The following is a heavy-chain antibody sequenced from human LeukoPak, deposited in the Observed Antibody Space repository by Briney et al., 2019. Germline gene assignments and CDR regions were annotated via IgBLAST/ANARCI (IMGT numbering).Heavy chain of an antibody. V-gene: IGHV3-9*01. CDR3: VKDQAANYYYGVDV. Sequence: GRSLRLSCAASGFTFDDYAMHWVRQAPGKGLEWVSGISWNSGSIGYADSVKGRFTISRDNAKNSLYLQMNSLRAEDTALYYCVKDQAANYYYGVDVWGQGTTVTVSS. J-gene: IGHJ6*02. D-gene: IGHD6-13*01. CDR2: ISWNSGSI. CDR1: GFTFDDYA.